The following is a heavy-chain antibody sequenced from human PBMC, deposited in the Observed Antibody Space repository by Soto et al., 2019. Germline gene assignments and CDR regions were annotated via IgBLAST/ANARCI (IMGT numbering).Heavy chain of an antibody. D-gene: IGHD2-2*01. Sequence: ASVKVSCKASGYTFTSYGISWVRQAPGQGLEWMGWISAYNGNTNYAQKLLGRVTMTTDTSTSTAYMELRSLRSDDTAVYYCARKYQLLGHDAFDIWGQGTMVTVSS. J-gene: IGHJ3*02. CDR3: ARKYQLLGHDAFDI. CDR1: GYTFTSYG. V-gene: IGHV1-18*01. CDR2: ISAYNGNT.